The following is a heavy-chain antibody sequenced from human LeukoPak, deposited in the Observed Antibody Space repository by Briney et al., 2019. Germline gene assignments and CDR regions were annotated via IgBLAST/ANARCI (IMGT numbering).Heavy chain of an antibody. V-gene: IGHV4-59*01. D-gene: IGHD5-12*01. J-gene: IGHJ4*02. CDR3: ARDASGYAIDY. CDR2: IYYSGST. Sequence: SETLSLTCTVSGGSISSYYWSWIRQPPGKGLEWIGYIYYSGSTNYNPSLKSRVTISVDTSKNQFSLKLSSVTAAGTAVYYCARDASGYAIDYWGQGTLVTVSS. CDR1: GGSISSYY.